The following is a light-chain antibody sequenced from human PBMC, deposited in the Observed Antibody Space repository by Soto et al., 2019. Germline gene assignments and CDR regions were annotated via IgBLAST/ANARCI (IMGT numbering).Light chain of an antibody. V-gene: IGLV2-14*01. Sequence: QSALTQPASVSGSPGQSITISCTGTRSDVGAYNYVSWYQQHPGKAPKLMIYEVSNRPSGVSSRFSGSKSGSTASLTISGLQAEDEGDYYCCSSTTSSTLVFGTGTKLTVL. J-gene: IGLJ1*01. CDR1: RSDVGAYNY. CDR3: CSSTTSSTLV. CDR2: EVS.